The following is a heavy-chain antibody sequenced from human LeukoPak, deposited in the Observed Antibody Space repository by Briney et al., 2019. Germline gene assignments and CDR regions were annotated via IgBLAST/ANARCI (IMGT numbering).Heavy chain of an antibody. J-gene: IGHJ4*02. Sequence: SETLSLTCAVYGGSFSGYYWSWIRQPPGKGLEWIGEINHSGSTNYNPSLKSRVTISVDTSKNQFSLKLSSVTAADTAVHYCARGNDFWSGYYSIAAAGFDYWGQGTLVTVSS. D-gene: IGHD3-3*01. CDR1: GGSFSGYY. CDR2: INHSGST. CDR3: ARGNDFWSGYYSIAAAGFDY. V-gene: IGHV4-34*01.